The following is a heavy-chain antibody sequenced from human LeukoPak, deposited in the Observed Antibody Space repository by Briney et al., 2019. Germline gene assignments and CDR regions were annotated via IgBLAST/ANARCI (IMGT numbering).Heavy chain of an antibody. CDR1: GFTFSSYA. CDR2: ISYDGSNK. Sequence: GGSLRLSCAASGFTFSSYAMHWVRQAPGKGLEWVAVISYDGSNKYYADSVKGRFTISRDNSKNTLYLQMNSLRAEDTAVYYCARDRAVAGIRDFDYRGQGTLVTVSS. V-gene: IGHV3-30-3*01. D-gene: IGHD6-19*01. CDR3: ARDRAVAGIRDFDY. J-gene: IGHJ4*02.